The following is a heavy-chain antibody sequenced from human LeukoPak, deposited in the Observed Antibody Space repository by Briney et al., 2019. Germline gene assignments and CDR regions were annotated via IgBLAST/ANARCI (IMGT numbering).Heavy chain of an antibody. D-gene: IGHD5-18*01. J-gene: IGHJ4*02. CDR1: GYTFTGYY. CDR3: ARDLEYSYGYLN. CDR2: INPNSGGT. Sequence: ASVKVSCKASGYTFTGYYMHWVRQAPGQGLEWMGWINPNSGGTNYAQKFQGRVTMTRDTSISTAYMELSRLRSDDTAVYYCARDLEYSYGYLNWGQGTLVTVSS. V-gene: IGHV1-2*02.